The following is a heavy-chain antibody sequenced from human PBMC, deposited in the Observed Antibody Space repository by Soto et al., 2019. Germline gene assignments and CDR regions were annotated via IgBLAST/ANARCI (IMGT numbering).Heavy chain of an antibody. CDR2: ISSDGSS. V-gene: IGHV3-66*01. CDR1: GITVTGCF. D-gene: IGHD3-3*01. J-gene: IGHJ4*02. Sequence: EVQLVESGGGLVQPGGSLRLSCAASGITVTGCFMTWVRQAPGKGLEWVSVISSDGSSYYADSVKGRFIIYRDISKNTLFLEMNSLRVEDTAVYYCARDTLGGAYDFCHGGQGTRVTVSS. CDR3: ARDTLGGAYDFCH.